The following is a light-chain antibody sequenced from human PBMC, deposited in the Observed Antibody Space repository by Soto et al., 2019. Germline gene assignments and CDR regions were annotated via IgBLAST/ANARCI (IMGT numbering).Light chain of an antibody. CDR3: SSYTSSSTWV. V-gene: IGLV2-14*01. CDR2: EVS. J-gene: IGLJ3*02. Sequence: QSALTQPASVSGYPGQSITISCTGTSSDVGGYNYVSWYQQHTGKAPKLMIYEVSNRPSGVSNRFSGSKSGNTASLTISGLQAEDEADYYCSSYTSSSTWVFGGGTKLTVL. CDR1: SSDVGGYNY.